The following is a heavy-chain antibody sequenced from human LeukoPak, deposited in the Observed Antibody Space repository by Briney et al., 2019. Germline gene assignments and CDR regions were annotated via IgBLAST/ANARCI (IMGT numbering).Heavy chain of an antibody. CDR1: GYTFTSYW. Sequence: GESLKISCEGSGYTFTSYWIGWVRQMPGKGLECMGIIYPGDSDTRYSPSFQGQVTISADKSISTAYLQWSSLKASDTAIYYCARHGTGPYFDYWGQGTLVTVSS. CDR2: IYPGDSDT. J-gene: IGHJ4*02. V-gene: IGHV5-51*01. CDR3: ARHGTGPYFDY. D-gene: IGHD1-7*01.